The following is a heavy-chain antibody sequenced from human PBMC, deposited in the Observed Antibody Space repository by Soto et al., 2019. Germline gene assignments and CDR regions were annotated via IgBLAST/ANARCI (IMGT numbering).Heavy chain of an antibody. CDR3: ARTRSSSAGVFDY. Sequence: SETLSLTCTVSGGSISSSSYYWGWIRQPPGKGREWLGSIYYSGSTYYNPSLKSRVTISVDTSKNQFSLKLSSVTAADTAVYYCARTRSSSAGVFDYWGQGTLVTVSS. CDR1: GGSISSSSYY. D-gene: IGHD6-6*01. J-gene: IGHJ4*02. CDR2: IYYSGST. V-gene: IGHV4-39*01.